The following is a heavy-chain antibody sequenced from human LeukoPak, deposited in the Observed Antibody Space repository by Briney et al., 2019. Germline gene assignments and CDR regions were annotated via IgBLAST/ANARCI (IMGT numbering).Heavy chain of an antibody. CDR1: GYTFTSYD. CDR2: MNPNSGNT. CDR3: ARDKWKGDGNGIAFDI. J-gene: IGHJ3*02. Sequence: GASVKVSCKASGYTFTSYDINWVRQATGQGLEWMGWMNPNSGNTGYAQKFQGRVTMTRNTSISTAYMELSSLRSEDTAVYYCARDKWKGDGNGIAFDIWGQGTMVTVSS. V-gene: IGHV1-8*01. D-gene: IGHD1-20*01.